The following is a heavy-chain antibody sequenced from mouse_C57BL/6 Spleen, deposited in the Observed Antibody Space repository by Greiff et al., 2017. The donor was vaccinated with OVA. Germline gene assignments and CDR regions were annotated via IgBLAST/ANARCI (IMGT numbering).Heavy chain of an antibody. Sequence: VQLQQSGAELVRPGASVTLSCKASGYTFTDYEMHWVKQTPVHGLEWIGAIDPETGGTAYNQKFKGKAILTADKSSSTAYMELRSLTSEDSAVYYCTYYSQEYYFDYWGQGTTLTVSS. CDR1: GYTFTDYE. CDR3: TYYSQEYYFDY. D-gene: IGHD2-12*01. CDR2: IDPETGGT. V-gene: IGHV1-15*01. J-gene: IGHJ2*01.